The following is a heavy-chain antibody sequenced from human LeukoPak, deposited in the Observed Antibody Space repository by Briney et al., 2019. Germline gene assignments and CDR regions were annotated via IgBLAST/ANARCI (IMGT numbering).Heavy chain of an antibody. CDR2: ISGSGDGT. CDR1: GFTFSNYA. Sequence: GGSLRPSCAASGFTFSNYAMTWVRQAPGKGLEWVSGISGSGDGTYYADSVKGRFTISRDNSENTLYLQMNSLRAEDTALYYCAKGYSSGWANWLDPWGQGTLVTVSS. J-gene: IGHJ5*02. V-gene: IGHV3-23*01. D-gene: IGHD6-19*01. CDR3: AKGYSSGWANWLDP.